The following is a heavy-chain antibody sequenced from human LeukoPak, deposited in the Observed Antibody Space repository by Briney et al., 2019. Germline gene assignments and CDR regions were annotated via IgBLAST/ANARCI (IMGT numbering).Heavy chain of an antibody. J-gene: IGHJ4*02. CDR1: GFTFSSYA. V-gene: IGHV3-30-3*01. CDR2: ISYDGSNK. D-gene: IGHD6-13*01. CDR3: ARDTAVAGDTPDY. Sequence: QAGGSLRLSCAASGFTFSSYAMHWVRQAPGKGLEWVAVISYDGSNKYYADSVKGRFTISRDNSKNTLYLQMNSLRAENTAVYYCARDTAVAGDTPDYWGQGTLVTVSS.